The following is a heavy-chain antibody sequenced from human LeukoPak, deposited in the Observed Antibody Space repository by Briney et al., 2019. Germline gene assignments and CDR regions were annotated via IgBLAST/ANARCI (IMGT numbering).Heavy chain of an antibody. J-gene: IGHJ3*01. CDR3: ARLSNYYDSSGYYLYAFDV. CDR1: GGSISSYY. CDR2: IYTSGST. Sequence: PSETLSLTCTVSGGSISSYYWSWIRQPAGKGLEWIGRIYTSGSTNYNPSLKSRVTMSVDTSENQFSLKLSSVTAADTAVYYCARLSNYYDSSGYYLYAFDVWGQGTMVTVSS. V-gene: IGHV4-4*07. D-gene: IGHD3-22*01.